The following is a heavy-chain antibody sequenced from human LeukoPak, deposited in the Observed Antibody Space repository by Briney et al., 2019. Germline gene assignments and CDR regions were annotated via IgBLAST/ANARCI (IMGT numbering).Heavy chain of an antibody. CDR3: GGKEGGSSPGDY. CDR1: GYRFTNYW. Sequence: GESLNISCKGSGYRFTNYWIAWVRQMPGKGLEWMGIIYPGDSDTRYSPSFRGQVTFSADRSINTAYLQWGSLKASDTAMYYCGGKEGGSSPGDYWGQGTLVTVSS. CDR2: IYPGDSDT. J-gene: IGHJ4*02. V-gene: IGHV5-51*01. D-gene: IGHD5-12*01.